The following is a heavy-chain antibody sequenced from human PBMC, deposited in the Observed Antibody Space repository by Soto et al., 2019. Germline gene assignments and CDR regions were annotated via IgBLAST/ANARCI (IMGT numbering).Heavy chain of an antibody. CDR1: GYSFTSYW. J-gene: IGHJ3*02. CDR2: IYPGDSDT. CDR3: ARRFLEWLSPQDAFDI. Sequence: RESLKISCKGSGYSFTSYWIGWVRQMPGKGLEWMGIIYPGDSDTRYSPSFQGQVTISADKSISTAYLQWSSLKASDTAMYYCARRFLEWLSPQDAFDIWGQGTMVTVSS. D-gene: IGHD3-3*01. V-gene: IGHV5-51*01.